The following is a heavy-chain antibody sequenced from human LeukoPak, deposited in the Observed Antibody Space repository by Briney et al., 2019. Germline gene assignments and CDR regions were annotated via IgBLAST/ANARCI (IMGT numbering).Heavy chain of an antibody. V-gene: IGHV3-21*01. Sequence: GGSLRLSCAASGFTFSSDCMNWVRQAPGKGLEWVSSISSTGSYIYYTDSVKGRFTISRDNAKNSLYLQMNSLRAEDTAVYYCASYYYGSGTSFGYWGQGTLVTVSS. CDR1: GFTFSSDC. D-gene: IGHD3-10*01. CDR2: ISSTGSYI. CDR3: ASYYYGSGTSFGY. J-gene: IGHJ4*02.